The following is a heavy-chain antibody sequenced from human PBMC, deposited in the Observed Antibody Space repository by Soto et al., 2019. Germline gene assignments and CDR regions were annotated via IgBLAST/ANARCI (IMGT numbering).Heavy chain of an antibody. Sequence: ASVKVSCKVSGYTLTELSMHWARQAPGKGLEWMGGFDPEDGETIYAQKFQGRVTMTEDTSTDTAYMELSSLRSEDTAVYYCATDHTIFGPSHENGMDVWGQGTTVTV. D-gene: IGHD3-3*01. J-gene: IGHJ6*02. V-gene: IGHV1-24*01. CDR2: FDPEDGET. CDR3: ATDHTIFGPSHENGMDV. CDR1: GYTLTELS.